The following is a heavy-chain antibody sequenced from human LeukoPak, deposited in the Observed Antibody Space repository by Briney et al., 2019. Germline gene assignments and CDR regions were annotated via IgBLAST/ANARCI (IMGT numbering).Heavy chain of an antibody. CDR2: ISGSGGGT. CDR1: GFTFSSYA. CDR3: ARREFYYASYGMDV. V-gene: IGHV3-23*01. D-gene: IGHD3-10*01. J-gene: IGHJ6*02. Sequence: GGSLRLSCAASGFTFSSYAMSWVRQAPGKGLDWVSTISGSGGGTYYADSVRGRFTISRDNSKNTLYLQMNNLRAEDTAVYYCARREFYYASYGMDVWGHGTSITVSS.